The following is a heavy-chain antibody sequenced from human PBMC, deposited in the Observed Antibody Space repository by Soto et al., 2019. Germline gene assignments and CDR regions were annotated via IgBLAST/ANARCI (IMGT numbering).Heavy chain of an antibody. Sequence: GASVKVSCKASGGTFSSYAISWVRQAPGQGLEWMGGIIPIFGTANYAQKFQGRVTITADESTSTAYMELSSLRSEDTAVYYCARYPSIAAAGDGYWGQGTLVTVSS. CDR3: ARYPSIAAAGDGY. J-gene: IGHJ4*02. V-gene: IGHV1-69*13. CDR2: IIPIFGTA. D-gene: IGHD6-13*01. CDR1: GGTFSSYA.